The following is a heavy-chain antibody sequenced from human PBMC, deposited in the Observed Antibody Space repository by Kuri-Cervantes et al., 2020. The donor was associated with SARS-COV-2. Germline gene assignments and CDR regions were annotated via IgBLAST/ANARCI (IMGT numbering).Heavy chain of an antibody. D-gene: IGHD2-2*01. CDR3: ARVGRSTTCPSLCYGMDV. CDR2: IYHSGSN. V-gene: IGHV4-4*02. CDR1: GGSISSSNW. Sequence: SETLSLTCAVSGGSISSSNWWSCVRQPPGKGLVGIGGIYHSGSNNYNQSFKNRVAISVDTTKNQLSLKLSSVTAADTAVYYCARVGRSTTCPSLCYGMDVWGQGTTVTVSS. J-gene: IGHJ6*02.